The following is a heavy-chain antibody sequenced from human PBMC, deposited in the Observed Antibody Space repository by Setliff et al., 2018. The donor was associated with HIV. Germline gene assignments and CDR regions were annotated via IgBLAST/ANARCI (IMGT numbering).Heavy chain of an antibody. Sequence: GASVKVSCKASGGTFRSNAISWLQQAPGQGLECMGGIIPIFGTPNYAQKFQGRLTITADESTDTAYMELSSLRSEDTAAYYCARHAGYYDSSGYWYDAFDLWGQGTMVTVSS. CDR2: IIPIFGTP. CDR3: ARHAGYYDSSGYWYDAFDL. CDR1: GGTFRSNA. D-gene: IGHD3-22*01. V-gene: IGHV1-69*13. J-gene: IGHJ3*01.